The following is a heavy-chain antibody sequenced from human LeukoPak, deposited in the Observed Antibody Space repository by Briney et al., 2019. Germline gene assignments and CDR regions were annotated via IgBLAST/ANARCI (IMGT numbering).Heavy chain of an antibody. CDR3: ARDNSVGDNAWWFDP. J-gene: IGHJ5*02. D-gene: IGHD1-26*01. CDR1: GYTFTSYY. Sequence: ASVKVSCKASGYTFTSYYMHWVRQAPGQGLEWMGLINPTGGSTGYAQKFQGRVTMTRDMSTSTDYMELSSLRAEDTAIYYCARDNSVGDNAWWFDPWGQGTLVTVSS. CDR2: INPTGGST. V-gene: IGHV1-46*01.